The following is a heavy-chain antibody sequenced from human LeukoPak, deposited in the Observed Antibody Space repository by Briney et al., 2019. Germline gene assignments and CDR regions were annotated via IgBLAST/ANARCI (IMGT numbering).Heavy chain of an antibody. CDR3: ARDRGSGWYYFDY. CDR1: GGSISSYY. J-gene: IGHJ4*02. Sequence: SETLSLTCTGSGGSISSYYWSWIRPAPGKGLEWIGYVFYSGSTNYNPSLNSQATISVDSSKNQCSLKLTSVTAEDTAVYYCARDRGSGWYYFDYWGQGTLVTVSS. CDR2: VFYSGST. V-gene: IGHV4-59*01. D-gene: IGHD6-19*01.